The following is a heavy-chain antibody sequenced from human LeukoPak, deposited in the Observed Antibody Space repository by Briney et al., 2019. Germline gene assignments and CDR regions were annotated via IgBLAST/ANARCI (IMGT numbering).Heavy chain of an antibody. CDR2: ISWNSGSI. CDR3: AKGLRSSSWYGTDY. J-gene: IGHJ4*02. D-gene: IGHD6-13*01. CDR1: GFTFDDYA. Sequence: GGSLRLSCAASGFTFDDYAMHWVRQAPGKGLEWVSGISWNSGSIGYADSVKGRFTISRDNAKNSLYLQMNSLRAEDTALYYCAKGLRSSSWYGTDYWGQGTLVTVSS. V-gene: IGHV3-9*01.